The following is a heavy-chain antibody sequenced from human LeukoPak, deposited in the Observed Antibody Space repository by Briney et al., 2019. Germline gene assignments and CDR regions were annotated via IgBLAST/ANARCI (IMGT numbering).Heavy chain of an antibody. J-gene: IGHJ4*02. D-gene: IGHD6-13*01. V-gene: IGHV3-21*01. CDR1: GFTFSSYS. CDR2: ISSSSSYI. CDR3: ASGSSSWAYYFDY. Sequence: GGSLRLSCAASGFTFSSYSMNWVRQAPGKGLEWVSSISSSSSYIYYADSVKGRFTISRDNAKNSLYLQMNSLRAEGTAVYYCASGSSSWAYYFDYWGQGTLVTVSS.